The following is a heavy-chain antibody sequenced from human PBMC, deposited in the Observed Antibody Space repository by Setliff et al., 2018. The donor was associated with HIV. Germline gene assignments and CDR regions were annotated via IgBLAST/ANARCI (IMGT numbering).Heavy chain of an antibody. CDR2: INHSGST. CDR3: ARGGGYDRSGYYPFDY. D-gene: IGHD3-22*01. J-gene: IGHJ4*02. CDR1: GGSLSGYH. V-gene: IGHV4-34*01. Sequence: SETLSLTCAVYGGSLSGYHWSWIRQSPEKGPEWIGEINHSGSTNYNPSLKSRVTMSVDTSKNQFSLKLSSVTAADTAVYYCARGGGYDRSGYYPFDYWGQGTPVTVSS.